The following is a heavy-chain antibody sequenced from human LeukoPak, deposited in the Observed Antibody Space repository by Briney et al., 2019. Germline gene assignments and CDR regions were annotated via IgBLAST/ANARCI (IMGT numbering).Heavy chain of an antibody. J-gene: IGHJ1*01. CDR1: GFTLSSYA. Sequence: GGSLRLSCAASGFTLSSYATSWVRQAPGKGLEWVSAISGSGGSTYYADSAKGRFSISRDNSKNTLYLQMNSLRAEDAAVYYCAKREEYDGFQHWGQGTLVTVSS. CDR2: ISGSGGST. D-gene: IGHD3-3*01. CDR3: AKREEYDGFQH. V-gene: IGHV3-23*01.